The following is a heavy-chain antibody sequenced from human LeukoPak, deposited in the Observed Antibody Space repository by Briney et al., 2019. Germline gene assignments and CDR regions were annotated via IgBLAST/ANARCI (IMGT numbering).Heavy chain of an antibody. CDR2: IYYSGST. D-gene: IGHD5-24*01. V-gene: IGHV4-31*03. CDR1: GGSISSGGYY. Sequence: PSETLSLTCTVSGGSISSGGYYWSWIRQHPGKGLEWIGYIYYSGSTYYNPSLKSRVTISVDTSKNQFSLKLSSVTAADTAVYYCARDGRDGNWFDPWGQGTLVTVSS. CDR3: ARDGRDGNWFDP. J-gene: IGHJ5*02.